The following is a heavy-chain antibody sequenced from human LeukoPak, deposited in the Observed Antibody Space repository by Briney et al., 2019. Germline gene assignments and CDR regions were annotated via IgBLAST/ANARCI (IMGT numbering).Heavy chain of an antibody. Sequence: PSVTVSLICAVYGGFFYGYYWMWIRQPPGKGLEWIGESDHSGSTNYNPSLSSRVTISVDTSKNQFSLKLSSATAADTAVYYCARGRVRGIAVAGLDYWGQGTLVTVSS. CDR1: GGFFYGYY. J-gene: IGHJ4*02. V-gene: IGHV4-34*01. CDR3: ARGRVRGIAVAGLDY. D-gene: IGHD6-19*01. CDR2: SDHSGST.